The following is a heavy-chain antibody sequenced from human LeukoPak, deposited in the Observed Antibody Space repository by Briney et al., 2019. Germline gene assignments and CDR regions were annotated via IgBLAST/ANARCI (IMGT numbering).Heavy chain of an antibody. CDR1: GFTFSSYE. V-gene: IGHV3-48*03. CDR2: ISSSGSTI. J-gene: IGHJ4*02. CDR3: ARGMDDFWSGAFDY. D-gene: IGHD3-3*01. Sequence: GGSLRLSCAASGFTFSSYEMNWVRQAPGKGLEWVSYISSSGSTIYYADSVKGRFTISRDNAKNSLHLQMNSLRAEDTAVYYCARGMDDFWSGAFDYWGQGTLVTVSS.